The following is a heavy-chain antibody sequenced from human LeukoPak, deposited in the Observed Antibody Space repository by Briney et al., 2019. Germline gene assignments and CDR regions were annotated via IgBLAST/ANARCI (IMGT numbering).Heavy chain of an antibody. CDR3: ARHVFRVLDAFDI. Sequence: PSGTLSLTCAVSGGSISSSNWWSWVRQPPGKGLEWIGSIYYSGSTYYNPSLKSRVTISIDTSKNQFSLKLSSVTAADTAVYYCARHVFRVLDAFDIWGQGTMVTVSS. CDR2: IYYSGST. V-gene: IGHV4-4*02. J-gene: IGHJ3*02. D-gene: IGHD3-10*01. CDR1: GGSISSSNW.